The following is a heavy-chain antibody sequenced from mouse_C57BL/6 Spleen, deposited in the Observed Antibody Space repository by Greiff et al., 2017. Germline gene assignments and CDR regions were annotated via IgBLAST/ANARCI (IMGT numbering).Heavy chain of an antibody. Sequence: QVQLQQPGAELVRPGTSVKLSCKASGYTFTSYWMHWVKQRPGQGLEWIGVIDPSDSYTNYNQKFKGKATLTVDTSSSTAYMQLSSLTSEDSAVYYCARPDYSNYVFAYWGQGTLVTVSA. V-gene: IGHV1-59*01. CDR1: GYTFTSYW. J-gene: IGHJ3*01. CDR2: IDPSDSYT. D-gene: IGHD2-5*01. CDR3: ARPDYSNYVFAY.